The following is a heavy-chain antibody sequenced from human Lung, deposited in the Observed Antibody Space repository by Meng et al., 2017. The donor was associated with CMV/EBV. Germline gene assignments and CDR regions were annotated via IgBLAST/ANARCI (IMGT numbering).Heavy chain of an antibody. CDR3: ARGGMGLDY. J-gene: IGHJ4*02. CDR2: TYYKYKWYN. D-gene: IGHD3-16*01. Sequence: QVQVVRSGPGASNPSQTLSRTFAIFGNSVSGISVAWNWIRQCQARGLEWLGRTYYKYKWYNDYAVSVNSRITINPDPSKNQFSLQLNSVTAEDTAVYYSARGGMGLDYWGQGTLVTVSS. CDR1: GNSVSGISVA. V-gene: IGHV6-1*01.